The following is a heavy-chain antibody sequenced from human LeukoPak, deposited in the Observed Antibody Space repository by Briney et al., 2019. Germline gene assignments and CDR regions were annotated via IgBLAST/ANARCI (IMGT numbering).Heavy chain of an antibody. D-gene: IGHD2-2*01. CDR1: GFTFSCYS. J-gene: IGHJ6*03. V-gene: IGHV3-48*04. CDR3: ARDRTDYYYYYMDV. Sequence: GGSLRLSCAASGFTFSCYSMNWVSQAPGKWLEWVSYISSSGSTIYYADSVKGRFTISRDNAKNSLYLQMNSLRAEDTAVYYCARDRTDYYYYYMDVWGKGTTVTISS. CDR2: ISSSGSTI.